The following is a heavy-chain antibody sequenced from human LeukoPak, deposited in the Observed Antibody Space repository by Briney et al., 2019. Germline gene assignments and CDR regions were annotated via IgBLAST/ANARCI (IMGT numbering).Heavy chain of an antibody. J-gene: IGHJ3*01. CDR3: ARMVVTASDAAFDF. V-gene: IGHV4-59*01. CDR1: GGSFNSYY. D-gene: IGHD2-21*02. Sequence: SETLSLTCSVSGGSFNSYYWSWIRQPPGKGREGIGFIYYSGSTNYNPSLKSRVTISVDTSKNQFSLKLRSVTAADTAVYYCARMVVTASDAAFDFWGQGTMVTVSS. CDR2: IYYSGST.